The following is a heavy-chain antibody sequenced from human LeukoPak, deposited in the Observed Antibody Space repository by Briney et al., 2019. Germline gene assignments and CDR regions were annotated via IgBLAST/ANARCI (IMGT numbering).Heavy chain of an antibody. CDR1: GHSFTSYW. D-gene: IGHD2-2*01. Sequence: GESLKISCKGSGHSFTSYWIGWVRQMPGKGLEWMGIIYPGDSDTRYSPSFQGQVTISADKSISTAYLQWSSLKASDTAMYYCARHRGGDCSSTSCYGGGDYWGQGTLVTVSS. CDR3: ARHRGGDCSSTSCYGGGDY. J-gene: IGHJ4*02. V-gene: IGHV5-51*01. CDR2: IYPGDSDT.